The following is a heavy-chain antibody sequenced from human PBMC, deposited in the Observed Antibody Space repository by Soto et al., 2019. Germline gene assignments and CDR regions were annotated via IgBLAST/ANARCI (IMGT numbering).Heavy chain of an antibody. D-gene: IGHD3-10*01. CDR1: GGSISSGGYY. J-gene: IGHJ6*02. Sequence: PSETLSLTCTVSGGSISSGGYYWSWIRQHPGKGLEWIGYIYYSGSTYYNPSLKSRVTISVDTSKNQFSLKLSSVTAADTAVYCCARGGLLWFGELSYGMDVWGQGTTVTVSS. CDR3: ARGGLLWFGELSYGMDV. CDR2: IYYSGST. V-gene: IGHV4-31*03.